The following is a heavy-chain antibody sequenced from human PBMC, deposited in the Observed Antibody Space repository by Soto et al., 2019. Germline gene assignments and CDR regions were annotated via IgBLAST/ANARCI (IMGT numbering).Heavy chain of an antibody. D-gene: IGHD3-22*01. Sequence: TSETLSLTCTVSGGSISSSSYYWGWIRQPPGKGLEWIGSIYYSGSTYYNPSLKSRVTISVDTSKNQFSLKLSSVTAADTAVYYCARDYHYYDHALLDYWGQGTLVTVSS. CDR1: GGSISSSSYY. CDR3: ARDYHYYDHALLDY. J-gene: IGHJ4*02. V-gene: IGHV4-39*07. CDR2: IYYSGST.